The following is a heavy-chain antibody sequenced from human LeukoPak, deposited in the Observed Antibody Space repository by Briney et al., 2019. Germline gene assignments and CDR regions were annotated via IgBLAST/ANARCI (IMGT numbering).Heavy chain of an antibody. D-gene: IGHD3-10*01. V-gene: IGHV4-59*08. J-gene: IGHJ4*02. Sequence: PSETLSLTCTVSGGSISSYYWSWIRQPPGKGLEGIGYIYYSGSTNYNPSLKSRVTISVDTSKNQFSLKLSSVTAADTAVYYCATSYGSGSYSSWGQGTLVTVSS. CDR1: GGSISSYY. CDR2: IYYSGST. CDR3: ATSYGSGSYSS.